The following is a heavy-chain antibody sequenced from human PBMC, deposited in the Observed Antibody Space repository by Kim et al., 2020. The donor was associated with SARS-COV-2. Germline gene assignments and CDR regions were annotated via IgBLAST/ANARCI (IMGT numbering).Heavy chain of an antibody. CDR3: ATEGISAVRGYFDY. J-gene: IGHJ4*02. V-gene: IGHV4-31*02. CDR2: ISDTGNT. Sequence: SQTLSLTCTVSGASIRRDSYYWSWIRQLPGKGLEWLGYISDTGNTHYTTSLKSRLAISADTSTNQFSLNLKSVTVADTAVYYCATEGISAVRGYFDYWGQGTLVTVSS. D-gene: IGHD3-22*01. CDR1: GASIRRDSYY.